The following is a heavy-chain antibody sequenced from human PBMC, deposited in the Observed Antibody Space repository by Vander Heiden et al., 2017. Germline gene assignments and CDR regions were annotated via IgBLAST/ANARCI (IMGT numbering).Heavy chain of an antibody. J-gene: IGHJ2*01. D-gene: IGHD7-27*01. Sequence: EVQLVESGGGLIQPGGSLRLSWAASGLPVSSSYMSWARHAPGKGLEWVSVIYRGGNTYYADSVKGRFTISRDDSKNTLYLQMNSLRAEDTAVYYCARDISGDPYWYFDLWGRGTLVTVSS. V-gene: IGHV3-53*01. CDR2: IYRGGNT. CDR3: ARDISGDPYWYFDL. CDR1: GLPVSSSY.